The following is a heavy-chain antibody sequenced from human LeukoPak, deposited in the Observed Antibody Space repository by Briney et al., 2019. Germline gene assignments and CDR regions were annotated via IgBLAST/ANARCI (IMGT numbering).Heavy chain of an antibody. CDR2: IYYSGST. CDR3: ARDRYYDSSGYYGNWFDP. D-gene: IGHD3-22*01. J-gene: IGHJ5*02. V-gene: IGHV4-59*01. CDR1: GGSISSYY. Sequence: SETLSLTCTVSGGSISSYYWSWIRQPPGKGLEWIGYIYYSGSTNYNPSLKSRVTISVDTSKNQFSLKLSSVTAADTAVYYCARDRYYDSSGYYGNWFDPWGQGTLVTVSS.